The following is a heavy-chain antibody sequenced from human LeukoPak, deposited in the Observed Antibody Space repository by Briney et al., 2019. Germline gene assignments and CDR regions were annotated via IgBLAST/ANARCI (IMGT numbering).Heavy chain of an antibody. CDR2: IYTSGST. V-gene: IGHV4-4*07. Sequence: SETLSLTCTVSGGSISSYYWSWIRQPAGKGLEWIGRIYTSGSTNYNPSLKSRVTMSVSTYKNQFSLKLSSVTAADTAVYYCARFGYCSSTSCYGDAFDIWGQGTMVTVSS. CDR3: ARFGYCSSTSCYGDAFDI. J-gene: IGHJ3*02. CDR1: GGSISSYY. D-gene: IGHD2-2*01.